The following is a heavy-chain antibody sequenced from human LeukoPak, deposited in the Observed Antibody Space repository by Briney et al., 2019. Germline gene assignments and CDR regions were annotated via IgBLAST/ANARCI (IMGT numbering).Heavy chain of an antibody. J-gene: IGHJ4*02. Sequence: TLSLTCTVSGGSISSGGYYWSWIRQPPGKGLEWIGYIYHSGSTYYNPSLKSRVTISVDRSKNQFSLKLSSVTAADTAVYYCARANYDSSGVDYWGQGTLVTVSS. D-gene: IGHD3-22*01. CDR3: ARANYDSSGVDY. CDR2: IYHSGST. V-gene: IGHV4-30-2*01. CDR1: GGSISSGGYY.